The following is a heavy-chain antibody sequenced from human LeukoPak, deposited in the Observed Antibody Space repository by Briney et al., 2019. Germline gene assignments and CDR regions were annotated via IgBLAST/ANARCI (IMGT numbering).Heavy chain of an antibody. CDR3: ATVYWYFDL. V-gene: IGHV3-15*01. Sequence: GGSLRLSCAAAGFTFKNNWTSWVRQAPGKGLEWVGLIRSQVDGGTPDYAAPVKGRFTISRDDSKNTLYLQMSSLKTEDTAVYYCATVYWYFDLWGLGTLVSVSA. J-gene: IGHJ2*01. CDR1: GFTFKNNW. CDR2: IRSQVDGGTP.